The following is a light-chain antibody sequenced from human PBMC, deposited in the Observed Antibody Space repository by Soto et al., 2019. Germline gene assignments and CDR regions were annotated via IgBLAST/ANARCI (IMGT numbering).Light chain of an antibody. CDR2: GAS. Sequence: EIVLTQSPGTLSLSPGESATLSCRASQSVSSSYLAWYQQKPGQAPRLLIYGASRRATGIPDRFSGSGSGTDFTLTITRLEPEDFVVYYCQQYGSSPLTFGGGTKVEIK. CDR3: QQYGSSPLT. CDR1: QSVSSSY. V-gene: IGKV3-20*01. J-gene: IGKJ4*01.